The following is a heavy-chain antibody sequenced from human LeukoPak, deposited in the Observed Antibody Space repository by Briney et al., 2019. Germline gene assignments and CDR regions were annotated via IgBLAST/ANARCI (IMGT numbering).Heavy chain of an antibody. CDR1: GGSISSGSYY. CDR3: AREAGVGATGYYYYMDV. J-gene: IGHJ6*03. CDR2: IYTSGST. V-gene: IGHV4-61*02. Sequence: SQTLSLTCTVSGGSISSGSYYWSWIRQPAGKGLEWIGRIYTSGSTNYNPSLKSRVTISVDTSKNQFSLKLSSVTAADTAVYYCAREAGVGATGYYYYMDVWGKGTTVTVSS. D-gene: IGHD1-26*01.